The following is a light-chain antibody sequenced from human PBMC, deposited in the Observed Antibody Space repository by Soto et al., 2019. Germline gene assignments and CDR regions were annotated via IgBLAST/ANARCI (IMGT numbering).Light chain of an antibody. V-gene: IGKV1-27*01. CDR3: QKYNSAPYT. J-gene: IGKJ2*01. CDR2: AAS. CDR1: QGISTY. Sequence: DIQMTQPPSSLSASVGDRVTITCRASQGISTYLAWYQQKPGKVPKLLIYAASTLQSGVPSRCSGSGSGTDLTLTISSLQPEDVSTYYCQKYNSAPYTFGQGTKLEIK.